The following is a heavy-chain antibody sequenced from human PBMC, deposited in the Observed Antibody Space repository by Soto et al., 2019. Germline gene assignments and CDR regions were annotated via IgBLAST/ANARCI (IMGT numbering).Heavy chain of an antibody. D-gene: IGHD5-12*01. J-gene: IGHJ6*02. CDR1: GFTFSSYA. CDR2: ISGSGGST. CDR3: AKGGVDIVATIDYYYYYGMDV. Sequence: EVQLLESGGGLVQPGGSLRLSCAASGFTFSSYAMSWVRQAPGKGLEWVSAISGSGGSTYYADSVKGRFTISRDNSKNTLYLQMNSLRAEDTAVYYCAKGGVDIVATIDYYYYYGMDVWGQGTTVTVSS. V-gene: IGHV3-23*01.